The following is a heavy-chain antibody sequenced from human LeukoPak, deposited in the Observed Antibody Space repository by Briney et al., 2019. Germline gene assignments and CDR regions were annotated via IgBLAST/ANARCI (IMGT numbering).Heavy chain of an antibody. CDR2: MNPNSGNT. V-gene: IGHV1-8*01. Sequence: ASVKVSCKASGYTFASYDINWVRQATGQGLEWMGWMNPNSGNTGYAQKFQGRVTMTRNTSISTAYMELSSLRSEDTAVYYCARVDRNYYYYCGMDVWGQGTTVTVSS. J-gene: IGHJ6*02. D-gene: IGHD3-9*01. CDR1: GYTFASYD. CDR3: ARVDRNYYYYCGMDV.